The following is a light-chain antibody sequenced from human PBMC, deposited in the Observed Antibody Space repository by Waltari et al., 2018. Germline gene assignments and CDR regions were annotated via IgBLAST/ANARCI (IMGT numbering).Light chain of an antibody. CDR3: QQSDSTPWT. Sequence: DIQMTQYPSSLSASVGDRVNITCRASQRIDSYLNCYQQKPGIAPKLLIYAASSLQTGVPSRFSGSGSGTDFTLTISSLQPEDFATYSCQQSDSTPWTFGQGTKVEI. CDR2: AAS. CDR1: QRIDSY. J-gene: IGKJ1*01. V-gene: IGKV1-39*01.